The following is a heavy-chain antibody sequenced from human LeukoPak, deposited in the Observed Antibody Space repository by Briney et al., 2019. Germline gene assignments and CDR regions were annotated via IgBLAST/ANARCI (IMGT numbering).Heavy chain of an antibody. Sequence: GGSLTLSCAGSGFTFSSLWMDWVRQAPGKGLVWVSRVDSDGSSTTYAGSVRGRFTISRDNAKSTLYLQMNSLRAEDTAVYYCARGITIFGVVNDAFDIWGQGTMVTVTS. V-gene: IGHV3-74*01. CDR1: GFTFSSLW. D-gene: IGHD3-3*01. CDR3: ARGITIFGVVNDAFDI. CDR2: VDSDGSST. J-gene: IGHJ3*02.